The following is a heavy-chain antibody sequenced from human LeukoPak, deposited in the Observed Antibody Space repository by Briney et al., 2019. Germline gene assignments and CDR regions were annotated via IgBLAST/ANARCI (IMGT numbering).Heavy chain of an antibody. CDR2: ISYDGSNK. V-gene: IGHV3-30*12. CDR3: AKEVYYDSSGFGEIDY. Sequence: PGGSLRLSCATSGFTFSSYGFHWVRQAPGKGLEWVAVISYDGSNKYYADSVKGRFTISRDNAKNSLYLQMNSLRAEDTAVYYCAKEVYYDSSGFGEIDYWGQGTLVTVSS. CDR1: GFTFSSYG. D-gene: IGHD3-22*01. J-gene: IGHJ4*02.